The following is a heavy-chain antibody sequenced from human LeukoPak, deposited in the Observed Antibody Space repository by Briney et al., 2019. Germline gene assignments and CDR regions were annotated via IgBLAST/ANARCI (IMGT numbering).Heavy chain of an antibody. CDR3: ARHVLGSSSWFYGDAFDI. J-gene: IGHJ3*02. CDR1: GYSFTSYW. V-gene: IGHV5-51*01. CDR2: IYPGDSDT. D-gene: IGHD6-13*01. Sequence: GESLKISCKGSGYSFTSYWIGWVRQMPGKGLEWIGIIYPGDSDTRYSPSFQGQVTISADKSISTAYLQWSSLKASDTAMYYCARHVLGSSSWFYGDAFDIWGQGTMVTVSS.